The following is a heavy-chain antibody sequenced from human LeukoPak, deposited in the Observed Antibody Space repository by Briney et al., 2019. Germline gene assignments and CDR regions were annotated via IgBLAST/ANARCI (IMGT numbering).Heavy chain of an antibody. CDR1: GFTFTSYW. Sequence: PGGSLRLSCGASGFTFTSYWMNWVRQAPGKGLEWVANINQDGSEKYYVDSVKGRFTISRDNAENSLYLQMNNLRAEDTAVYYCARGSSYYFDYWGQGTLVAVSS. CDR3: ARGSSYYFDY. CDR2: INQDGSEK. J-gene: IGHJ4*02. V-gene: IGHV3-7*01.